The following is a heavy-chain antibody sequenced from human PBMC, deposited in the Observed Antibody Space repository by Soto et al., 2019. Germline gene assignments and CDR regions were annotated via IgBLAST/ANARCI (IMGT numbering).Heavy chain of an antibody. V-gene: IGHV3-7*01. CDR2: IKYDESLE. D-gene: IGHD5-12*01. CDR1: GFTFSTYW. J-gene: IGHJ4*02. CDR3: ASHSGYDMIFHY. Sequence: EVQLVESGGGLVQPGGSLRLSCAASGFTFSTYWMSWVRQAPGKGLEWVANIKYDESLEYYVDSVKGRFTISRDNTKNLLFLQMNYLRAEDTAVYYCASHSGYDMIFHYWGQGTPVTVSS.